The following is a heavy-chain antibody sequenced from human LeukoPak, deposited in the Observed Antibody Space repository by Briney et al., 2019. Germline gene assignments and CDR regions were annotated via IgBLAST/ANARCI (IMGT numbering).Heavy chain of an antibody. D-gene: IGHD3-10*01. V-gene: IGHV3-48*01. Sequence: GGSLRLSCAASGITFSTFAMNWVRQAPGKGLEWVSHISSSSSTMWYADSVQGRFTISRDNAKNSLYLQMNSLRGEDTAVYYCARVRPGFYFDYWGQGTLVTVSS. J-gene: IGHJ4*02. CDR3: ARVRPGFYFDY. CDR2: ISSSSSTM. CDR1: GITFSTFA.